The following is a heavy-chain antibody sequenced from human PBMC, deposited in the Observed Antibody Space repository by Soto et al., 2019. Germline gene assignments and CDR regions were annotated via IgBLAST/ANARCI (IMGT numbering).Heavy chain of an antibody. Sequence: QVQLQESGPGLVKPSETLSLTCTVSGDSIGSHYWSWIRQPPGEGLEWIGRASYSGSPNYNPSLKRRVTISIDTSNNQFSLKLTSVTAADTAVYYCARQWGGDYWGQGILVTVSS. V-gene: IGHV4-59*08. CDR3: ARQWGGDY. CDR2: ASYSGSP. CDR1: GDSIGSHY. D-gene: IGHD3-16*01. J-gene: IGHJ4*02.